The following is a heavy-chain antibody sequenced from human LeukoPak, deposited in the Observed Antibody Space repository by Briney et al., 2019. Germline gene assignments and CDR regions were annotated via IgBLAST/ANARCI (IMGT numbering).Heavy chain of an antibody. J-gene: IGHJ4*02. D-gene: IGHD3-10*01. CDR3: AKDYSHLWFGELSH. Sequence: GGSLRLSCAASGFTFSSYGMHWVRQAPSKGLKWVAFIRYDGSNKYYADSVKGRFTISRDNSKNTLYLQMNSLRAEDTAVYYCAKDYSHLWFGELSHWGQGTLVTVSS. V-gene: IGHV3-30*02. CDR2: IRYDGSNK. CDR1: GFTFSSYG.